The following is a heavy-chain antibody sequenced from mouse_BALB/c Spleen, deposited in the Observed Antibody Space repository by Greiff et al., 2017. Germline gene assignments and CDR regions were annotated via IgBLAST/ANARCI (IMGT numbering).Heavy chain of an antibody. V-gene: IGHV14-3*02. CDR2: IDPANGNT. J-gene: IGHJ3*01. CDR1: GFNIKDTY. CDR3: ARWDYGSSHAWFAY. Sequence: EVQLQQSGAELVKPGASVKLSCTASGFNIKDTYMHWVKQRPEQGLEWIGRIDPANGNTKYDPKFQGKATITADTSSNTAYLQLSSLTSEDTAVYYCARWDYGSSHAWFAYWGQGTLVTVSA. D-gene: IGHD1-1*01.